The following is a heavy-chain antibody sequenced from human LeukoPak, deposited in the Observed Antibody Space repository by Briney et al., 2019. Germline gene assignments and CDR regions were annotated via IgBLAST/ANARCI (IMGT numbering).Heavy chain of an antibody. Sequence: GGSRRLSCAVSGFTFSDYAMSWVRQAPGKGLEWVSGISGSGDRTYYADSVKGRFTISRDNFNNMLYLQMNSLRAEDTAVYYCAKEGRWAYNWFDPWGQGTLVTVSS. J-gene: IGHJ5*02. CDR2: ISGSGDRT. CDR3: AKEGRWAYNWFDP. D-gene: IGHD4-23*01. CDR1: GFTFSDYA. V-gene: IGHV3-23*01.